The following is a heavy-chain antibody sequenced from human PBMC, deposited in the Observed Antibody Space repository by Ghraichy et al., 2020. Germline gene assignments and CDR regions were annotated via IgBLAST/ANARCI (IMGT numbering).Heavy chain of an antibody. D-gene: IGHD3-10*01. CDR1: GFTVSSTY. CDR2: IYSGGST. V-gene: IGHV3-66*01. CDR3: ARSKDYYGSGSYYLAY. Sequence: GESLNISCAASGFTVSSTYMSWVRQAPGKGLGWVSVIYSGGSTYYADSVKGRFTISRDNSKNTLYLQMNSLRAEDTAVYYCARSKDYYGSGSYYLAYWGQGTLVTVSS. J-gene: IGHJ4*02.